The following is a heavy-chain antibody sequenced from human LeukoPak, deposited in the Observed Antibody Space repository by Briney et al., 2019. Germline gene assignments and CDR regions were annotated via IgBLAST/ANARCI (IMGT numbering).Heavy chain of an antibody. V-gene: IGHV3-11*01. Sequence: GGSLRLSCAASGFTFSDYYMSWIRQAPGKGLEWVSYINSSGSTIYYADSVKGLFTISRDNAKNSLYLQMNSLRAEDTAVYYCARVHSSSWCFDYWGQGTLVTVSS. J-gene: IGHJ4*02. CDR1: GFTFSDYY. CDR2: INSSGSTI. D-gene: IGHD6-6*01. CDR3: ARVHSSSWCFDY.